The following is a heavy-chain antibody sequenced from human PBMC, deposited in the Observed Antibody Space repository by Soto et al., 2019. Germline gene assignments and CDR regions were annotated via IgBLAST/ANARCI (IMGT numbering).Heavy chain of an antibody. CDR1: GFTFDDYA. J-gene: IGHJ4*02. CDR3: AKASEIVVVVAGFDY. D-gene: IGHD2-15*01. CDR2: ISWNSGSI. V-gene: IGHV3-9*01. Sequence: GGSLRLSCAASGFTFDDYAMHWVRQAPGKGLEWVSGISWNSGSIGYADSVKGRFTISRDNAKNSLYLQMNSLRAEDTALYYCAKASEIVVVVAGFDYWGQGTLVTVSS.